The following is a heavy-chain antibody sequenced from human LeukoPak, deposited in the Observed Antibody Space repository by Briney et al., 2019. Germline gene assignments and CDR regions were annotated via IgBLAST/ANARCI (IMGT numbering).Heavy chain of an antibody. J-gene: IGHJ4*02. V-gene: IGHV3-11*01. Sequence: GGSLRLSCAASGVIFTDYYMSWVRQAPGKGLEWLSYISPSGYIIYYADSVRGRFTISRDNAKNSLYLQMNSLTAEDTAIYYCAKELPSAVVTSANDYWGQGTLVTVS. CDR1: GVIFTDYY. D-gene: IGHD4-23*01. CDR3: AKELPSAVVTSANDY. CDR2: ISPSGYII.